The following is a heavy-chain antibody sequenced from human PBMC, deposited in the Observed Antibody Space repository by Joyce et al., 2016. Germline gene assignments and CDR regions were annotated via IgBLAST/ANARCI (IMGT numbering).Heavy chain of an antibody. V-gene: IGHV1-46*01. CDR1: GYIFTRFY. J-gene: IGHJ5*02. Sequence: QVQLVQSGAEMKRPGASVKVSCKTSGYIFTRFYMHWVRQAPGKGLEWMGRINPRGGSPTYAPKFRDRGTMTRDTSTTTVYLEMSSLRPEDTAVYYCARQMHDFGDYEAFDPWGQGTL. CDR2: INPRGGSP. D-gene: IGHD4-17*01. CDR3: ARQMHDFGDYEAFDP.